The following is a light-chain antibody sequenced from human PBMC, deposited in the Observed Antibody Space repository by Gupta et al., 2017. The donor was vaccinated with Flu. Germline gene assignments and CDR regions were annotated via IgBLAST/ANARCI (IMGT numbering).Light chain of an antibody. CDR2: GAS. CDR1: QSVGIN. Sequence: EIVLTQSPATLSVSPGEGPTISCRASQSVGINLAVYQQNTGQAPRLLILGASPRATGIPARFSGRWSGTECTLHIGSLQSEYCAVYYCQKYNYWLLTFGEGTKVEIK. J-gene: IGKJ4*01. CDR3: QKYNYWLLT. V-gene: IGKV3-15*01.